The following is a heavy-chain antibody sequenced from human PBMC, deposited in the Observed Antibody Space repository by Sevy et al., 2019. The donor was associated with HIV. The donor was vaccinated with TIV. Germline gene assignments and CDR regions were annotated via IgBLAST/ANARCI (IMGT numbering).Heavy chain of an antibody. CDR1: GGSISSYY. CDR2: IYYSGST. D-gene: IGHD3-3*01. J-gene: IGHJ5*02. V-gene: IGHV4-59*01. CDR3: ANLVVWSGYIPGGWFDP. Sequence: SETLSLTCTVSGGSISSYYWSWIRQPPGKGLEWIGYIYYSGSTNYNPSLKSRVTISVDTSKNQFSLKLSSVTAADTAVYYCANLVVWSGYIPGGWFDPWGQGTLVTVSS.